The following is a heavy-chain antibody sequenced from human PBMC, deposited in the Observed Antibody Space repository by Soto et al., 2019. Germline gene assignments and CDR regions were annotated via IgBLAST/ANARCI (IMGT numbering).Heavy chain of an antibody. D-gene: IGHD5-12*01. CDR1: GASIATEGYT. CDR3: AREVDVRYYYGMDV. CDR2: IYPSGAA. Sequence: SETLSLTCAVSGASIATEGYTWSWIRQPPGKGLEWIGYIYPSGAAHYNPSLKSRVTISLDASKNQFSLKLSSVTAADTAVYYCAREVDVRYYYGMDVWGQGTTVTVSS. V-gene: IGHV4-30-2*05. J-gene: IGHJ6*02.